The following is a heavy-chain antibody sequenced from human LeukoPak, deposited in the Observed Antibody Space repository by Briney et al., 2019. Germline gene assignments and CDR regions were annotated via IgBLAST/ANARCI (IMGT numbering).Heavy chain of an antibody. CDR3: AKDRGSITGRIFDY. J-gene: IGHJ4*02. D-gene: IGHD1-20*01. CDR2: ISGSGGST. Sequence: GGSLRLSCAASGFTFSSYAMSWVRQAPGKGLEWVSAISGSGGSTYYADSVKGRFTISRDNSESTLYLQMNSLRAEDTAVYYCAKDRGSITGRIFDYWGQGTLVTVSS. CDR1: GFTFSSYA. V-gene: IGHV3-23*01.